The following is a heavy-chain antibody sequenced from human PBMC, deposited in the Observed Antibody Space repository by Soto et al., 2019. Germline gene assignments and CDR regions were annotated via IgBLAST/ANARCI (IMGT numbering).Heavy chain of an antibody. CDR1: GGTISRYY. V-gene: IGHV4-59*01. CDR3: PRDLWGYCGTDCYPLDV. J-gene: IGHJ6*02. D-gene: IGHD2-21*02. Sequence: QVQLQESGPGLVKPSETLSLTCTVSGGTISRYYWSWIRQPPGKGLEWIGYMYNTGSTVYNPSFKSRVTIPVDTSKTTFSPKLNSVTAADTAVYYCPRDLWGYCGTDCYPLDVWGQGTTVTVSS. CDR2: MYNTGST.